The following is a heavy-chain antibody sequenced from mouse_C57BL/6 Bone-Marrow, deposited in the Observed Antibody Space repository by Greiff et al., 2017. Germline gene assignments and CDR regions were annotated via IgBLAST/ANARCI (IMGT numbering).Heavy chain of an antibody. CDR2: ISSGGSYT. V-gene: IGHV5-6*01. Sequence: EVQLVESGGDLVKPGGSLKLSCAASGFTFSSYGMSWVRQTPDKRLEWVATISSGGSYTYYPDSVKGRFTISRDNAKNTLYLHMSSLKSEDTAMYYCASPEAMDYWGQGTSVTVSS. J-gene: IGHJ4*01. CDR3: ASPEAMDY. CDR1: GFTFSSYG.